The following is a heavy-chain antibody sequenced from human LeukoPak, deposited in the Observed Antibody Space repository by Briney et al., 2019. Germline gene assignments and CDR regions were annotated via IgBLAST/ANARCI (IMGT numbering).Heavy chain of an antibody. CDR1: GVSISSSNSY. V-gene: IGHV4-39*02. J-gene: IGHJ4*02. CDR3: AREVGATRQYFDY. Sequence: SETLSLTCTVSGVSISSSNSYWGWIRQPPGKGLEWIGSIYYSGNTYYNASLKSQVSISIDTSKNQFSLKLTSVTAADTAVYYCAREVGATRQYFDYWGQGTLVTVSS. D-gene: IGHD1-26*01. CDR2: IYYSGNT.